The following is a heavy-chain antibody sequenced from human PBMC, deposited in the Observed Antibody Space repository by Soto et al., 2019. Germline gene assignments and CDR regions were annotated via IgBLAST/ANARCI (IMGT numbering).Heavy chain of an antibody. CDR2: ISYDGSNK. CDR3: AKDLAGINDPADY. V-gene: IGHV3-30*18. J-gene: IGHJ4*02. D-gene: IGHD6-19*01. Sequence: QVQLVESGGGVVQPGRSLRLSCAASGFTFSSYGMHWVRQAPGKGLEWVAVISYDGSNKYYADSVKGRFTISRDNSKNTLYRQMNSLTAEDTAVYYCAKDLAGINDPADYWGQGTLVTVS. CDR1: GFTFSSYG.